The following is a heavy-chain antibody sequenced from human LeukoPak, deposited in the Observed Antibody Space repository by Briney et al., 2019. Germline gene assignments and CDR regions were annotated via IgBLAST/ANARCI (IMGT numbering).Heavy chain of an antibody. CDR3: ASLDSSGYYGY. D-gene: IGHD3-22*01. J-gene: IGHJ4*02. Sequence: GSLRLSCAASGFTFSDSYMTWVRQPPGKGLEWIGSIYYSGSTYYNPSLKSRVTISVDTSKNQFSLKLSSVTAADTAVYYCASLDSSGYYGYWGQGTLVTVSS. CDR2: IYYSGST. CDR1: GFTFSDSY. V-gene: IGHV4-38-2*01.